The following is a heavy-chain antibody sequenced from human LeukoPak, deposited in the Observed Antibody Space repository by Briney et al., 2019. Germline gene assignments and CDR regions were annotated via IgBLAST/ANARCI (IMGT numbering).Heavy chain of an antibody. CDR1: GYTFTGYY. CDR2: INPNSGGT. V-gene: IGHV1-2*02. Sequence: GASVKVSCKASGYTFTGYYMHWVRQAPGQGLEWMGWINPNSGGTNYAQKFQGRVTMTRDTSISTAYMELSRLRSDDTAVYYCARGFSFWSGYLDYYYMDVWGKGTTVTVSS. CDR3: ARGFSFWSGYLDYYYMDV. J-gene: IGHJ6*03. D-gene: IGHD3-3*01.